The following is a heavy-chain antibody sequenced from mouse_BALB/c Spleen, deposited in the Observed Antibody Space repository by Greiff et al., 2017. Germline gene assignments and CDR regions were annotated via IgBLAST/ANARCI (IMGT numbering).Heavy chain of an antibody. CDR3: AGQDYCGSGYFDY. V-gene: IGHV5-12-1*01. CDR1: GFAFSSYD. D-gene: IGHD1-1*01. Sequence: EVILVESGGGLVKPGGSLKLSCAASGFAFSSYDMPWVRQTPGKRLEWVEYINSGGGSTYYPDTVKGRFTISRDNTKNTQYLQMSSLKSEDTAMYYCAGQDYCGSGYFDYWGQGTTLTVSS. CDR2: INSGGGST. J-gene: IGHJ2*01.